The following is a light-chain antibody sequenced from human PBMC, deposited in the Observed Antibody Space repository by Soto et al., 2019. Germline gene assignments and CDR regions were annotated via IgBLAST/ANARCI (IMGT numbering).Light chain of an antibody. CDR2: DAS. CDR1: QSVSSY. Sequence: EIVLTQSPATLSLSPGERATLSCRASQSVSSYLAWFQQKPGQAPRLLIYDASSRATGIPARFSGSGSGTVFTLTISSLEPEDFAVYYCQQRSNWPRGFTFGPGTKVDIK. V-gene: IGKV3-11*01. J-gene: IGKJ3*01. CDR3: QQRSNWPRGFT.